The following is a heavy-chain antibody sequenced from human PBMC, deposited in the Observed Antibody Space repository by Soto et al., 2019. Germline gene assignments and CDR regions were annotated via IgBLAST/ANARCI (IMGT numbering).Heavy chain of an antibody. CDR3: AKREDY. V-gene: IGHV3-23*01. J-gene: IGHJ4*02. Sequence: EVQLLDSGGGLVQPGGSLRLSCAASGFTFSSYAMNWVRQAPGKGLAWVSVISGSGGSTYYSDSVKGRFTISRDNSKNTLDLPMNSLRAGDPAGDYCAKREDYWGQGTLVTVSS. CDR1: GFTFSSYA. CDR2: ISGSGGST.